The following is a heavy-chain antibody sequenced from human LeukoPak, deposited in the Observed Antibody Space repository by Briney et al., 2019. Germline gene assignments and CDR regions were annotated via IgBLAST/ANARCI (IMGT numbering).Heavy chain of an antibody. CDR1: GFTFSSYA. CDR2: INSDGSST. J-gene: IGHJ4*02. CDR3: AKAYGSGSYYPDY. V-gene: IGHV3-74*01. D-gene: IGHD3-10*01. Sequence: GGSLRLSCAASGFTFSSYAMSWVRQAPGKGLVWVSRINSDGSSTSYADSVKGRFTISRDNAKNTLYLQMNSLRAEDTAIYYCAKAYGSGSYYPDYWGQGTLVTVSS.